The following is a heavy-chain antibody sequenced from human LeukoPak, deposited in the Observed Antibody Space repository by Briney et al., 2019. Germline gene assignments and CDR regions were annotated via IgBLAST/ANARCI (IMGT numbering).Heavy chain of an antibody. CDR1: GFTFSSYG. D-gene: IGHD6-6*01. V-gene: IGHV3-33*01. J-gene: IGHJ6*03. Sequence: GGSLRLSCAASGFTFSSYGMHWVRQAPGKGLEWVAVIWYDGSNKYYADSVKGRFTISRDNSKNTLYLQMNSLRAEDTAVYYCARWGIAARYHYYYMDVWGKGTTVTVSS. CDR3: ARWGIAARYHYYYMDV. CDR2: IWYDGSNK.